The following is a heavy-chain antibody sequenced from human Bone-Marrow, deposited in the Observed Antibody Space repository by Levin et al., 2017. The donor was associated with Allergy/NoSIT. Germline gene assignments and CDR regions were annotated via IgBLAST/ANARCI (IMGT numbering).Heavy chain of an antibody. CDR2: ISWNSGSI. Sequence: GGSLRLSCAASGFTFDDYAMHWVRQAPGKGLEWVSGISWNSGSIGYADSVKGRFTISRDNAKNSLYLQMNSLRAEDTALYYCAKDLAGITGTTDAFDIWGQGTMVTVSS. J-gene: IGHJ3*02. D-gene: IGHD1-20*01. CDR3: AKDLAGITGTTDAFDI. CDR1: GFTFDDYA. V-gene: IGHV3-9*01.